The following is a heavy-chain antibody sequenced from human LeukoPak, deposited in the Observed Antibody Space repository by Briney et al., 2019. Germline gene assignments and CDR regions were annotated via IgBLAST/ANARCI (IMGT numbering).Heavy chain of an antibody. J-gene: IGHJ4*02. CDR3: ARVSGATCDFEY. Sequence: ASVRLSCNSSEYTFRTQTITGLPQASRNAFECMGCLTGFDGDTDYAQKLRGRVTMTTDPSTNTGYMEVTSLRSDDTAVYYCARVSGATCDFEYWGQGTLVIVSS. CDR1: EYTFRTQT. D-gene: IGHD4/OR15-4a*01. CDR2: LTGFDGDT. V-gene: IGHV1-18*01.